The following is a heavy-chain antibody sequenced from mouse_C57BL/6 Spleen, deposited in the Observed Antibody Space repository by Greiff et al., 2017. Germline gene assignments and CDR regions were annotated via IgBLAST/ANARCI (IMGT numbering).Heavy chain of an antibody. CDR1: GFTFSDFY. CDR3: ARDAPSGYYFDY. J-gene: IGHJ2*01. V-gene: IGHV7-1*01. D-gene: IGHD3-2*02. Sequence: EVHLVESGGGLVQSGRSLRLSCATSGFTFSDFYMEWVRQAPGKGLEWIAASRNKANDYTTEYSASVKGRFIVSRDTSQSILYLQMNALRAEDTAIDYCARDAPSGYYFDYWGKGTTLTVSS. CDR2: SRNKANDYTT.